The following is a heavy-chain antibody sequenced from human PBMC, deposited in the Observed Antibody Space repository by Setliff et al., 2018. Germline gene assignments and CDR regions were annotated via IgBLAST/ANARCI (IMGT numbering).Heavy chain of an antibody. CDR2: IYYTGST. V-gene: IGHV4-59*08. CDR3: ARHPTGFPNWFDV. Sequence: SETLSLTCTVSGGSISSYYWSWIRQPPGKGLEWVGHIYYTGSTSYNASVKSRVTVSLDTSNNRFSLKLTSVTAADTAVYYCARHPTGFPNWFDVWGQGTLVTVSS. J-gene: IGHJ5*02. CDR1: GGSISSYY. D-gene: IGHD3-9*01.